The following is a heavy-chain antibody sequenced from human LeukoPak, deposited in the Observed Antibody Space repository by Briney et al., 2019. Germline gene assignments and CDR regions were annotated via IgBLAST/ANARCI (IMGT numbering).Heavy chain of an antibody. CDR2: IIPIFGTA. Sequence: GASVKVSCKASGGTFSSYAISWVRQAPGQGLEWMGGIIPIFGTANYAQKFQGRVTITADKSTSTAYMELSSLRSEDTAVYYCARQAVARPFDLWGQGTMVAVSS. V-gene: IGHV1-69*06. J-gene: IGHJ3*01. CDR3: ARQAVARPFDL. CDR1: GGTFSSYA.